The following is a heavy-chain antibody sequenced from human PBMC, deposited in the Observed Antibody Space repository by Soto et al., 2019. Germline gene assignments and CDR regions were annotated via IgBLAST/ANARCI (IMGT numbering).Heavy chain of an antibody. V-gene: IGHV4-4*02. CDR1: GGSISSSNW. Sequence: QVQLQESGPGLVKPSGTLSLTCAVSGGSISSSNWWSWVRQPPGKGLEWIGEIYHSGNTNYNPSLKSRVTMAVDTSRNQFSLTLSSVTAADTAVYYCASRWGEGRVAYWGQGTLVTVSS. CDR2: IYHSGNT. J-gene: IGHJ4*02. CDR3: ASRWGEGRVAY. D-gene: IGHD3-10*01.